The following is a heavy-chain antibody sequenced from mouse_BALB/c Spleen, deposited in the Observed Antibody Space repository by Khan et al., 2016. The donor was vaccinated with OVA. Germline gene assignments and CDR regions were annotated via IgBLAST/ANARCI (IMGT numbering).Heavy chain of an antibody. CDR2: ISSLAYSI. J-gene: IGHJ4*01. V-gene: IGHV5-15*02. CDR3: ARSWAMDY. Sequence: VQLKESGGGLVQPGGSRKLSCAASGFTFSDYGLAWVRQAPGKGPEWVAFISSLAYSIYYADTVTGRFTISRENAKNTLYLEMSSLRSEDTAMYYCARSWAMDYWGQGTSVTVSS. CDR1: GFTFSDYG.